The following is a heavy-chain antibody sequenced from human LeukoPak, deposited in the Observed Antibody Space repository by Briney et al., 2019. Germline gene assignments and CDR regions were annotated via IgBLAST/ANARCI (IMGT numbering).Heavy chain of an antibody. J-gene: IGHJ4*02. Sequence: GASVKVSCKASGYSFTNNYIHWVRQAPGQGLEWMGMIYPRDGGTSYAQRFQDRVTVTRDTSTSTVHMELSGLRAEDTALYYCARDQEGFDYWGQGTLVTVSS. CDR2: IYPRDGGT. CDR1: GYSFTNNY. CDR3: ARDQEGFDY. V-gene: IGHV1-46*01.